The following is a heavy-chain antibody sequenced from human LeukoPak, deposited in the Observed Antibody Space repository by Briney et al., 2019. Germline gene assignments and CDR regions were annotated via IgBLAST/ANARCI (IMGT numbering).Heavy chain of an antibody. CDR1: GFTFSSYA. Sequence: GGSLRLSCAASGFTFSSYAMSWVRQAPGKGLEWVSAISGSGGSTYYADSVKGRFTISRDNAKNSLYLQMNSLRAEDKALYYCARESSVGYSYYFDYWGQGTLVTVSS. CDR3: ARESSVGYSYYFDY. J-gene: IGHJ4*02. D-gene: IGHD5-18*01. CDR2: ISGSGGST. V-gene: IGHV3-23*01.